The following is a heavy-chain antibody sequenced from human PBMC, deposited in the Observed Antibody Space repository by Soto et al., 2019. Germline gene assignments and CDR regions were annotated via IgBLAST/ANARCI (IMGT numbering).Heavy chain of an antibody. D-gene: IGHD1-1*01. Sequence: ASVKVSCKASGYTFTGYYIHWVRQAPGQGLEWMGWINPNSGGTDYAEKFQGWVTMTSDTSVSTAYMELTRLTSDDTALYYCARDLGNDNWSTTYVFDIWGLGTMVTVSS. CDR1: GYTFTGYY. CDR2: INPNSGGT. V-gene: IGHV1-2*04. CDR3: ARDLGNDNWSTTYVFDI. J-gene: IGHJ3*02.